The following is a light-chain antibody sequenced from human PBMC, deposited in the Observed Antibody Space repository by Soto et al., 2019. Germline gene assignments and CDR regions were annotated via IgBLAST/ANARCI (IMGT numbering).Light chain of an antibody. CDR3: QQSYGTPYT. Sequence: DIHMTQSPSSLSVSVGDRVTITCRASQSISSYLNWYQQKPGKAPKLLIYASFNLQSGVPSRFSGNGSGTDFTLTISSLQHEDFATYYCQQSYGTPYTVGQGTKLEIK. CDR2: ASF. J-gene: IGKJ2*01. V-gene: IGKV1-39*01. CDR1: QSISSY.